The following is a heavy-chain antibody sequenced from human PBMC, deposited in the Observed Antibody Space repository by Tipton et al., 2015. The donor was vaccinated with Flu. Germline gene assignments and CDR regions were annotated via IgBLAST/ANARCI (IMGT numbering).Heavy chain of an antibody. J-gene: IGHJ6*02. CDR1: GGSISSYY. Sequence: TLSLTCTVSGGSISSYYWSWIRQPPGKGLEWIGYIYYSGSTNYNPSLKSRDTISVDTSKNQFSLKLSSVTAADTAVYYCARQTYDFWSGYPYYYYGMDVWGQGTTVTVSS. CDR3: ARQTYDFWSGYPYYYYGMDV. V-gene: IGHV4-59*08. CDR2: IYYSGST. D-gene: IGHD3-3*01.